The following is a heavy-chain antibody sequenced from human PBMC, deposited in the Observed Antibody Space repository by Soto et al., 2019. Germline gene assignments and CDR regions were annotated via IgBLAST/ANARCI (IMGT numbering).Heavy chain of an antibody. CDR1: GFTFSSYV. V-gene: IGHV3-23*01. CDR2: ISGSGDGT. Sequence: GGSLRLSCAASGFTFSSYVMSWVRQTPGKGLEWVSTISGSGDGTYYADSVKGRFTISRDNSKSTVYLQMNSLRAEDTALYHCAKRYSSNWYYDYWGQGALVTVSS. J-gene: IGHJ4*02. D-gene: IGHD6-13*01. CDR3: AKRYSSNWYYDY.